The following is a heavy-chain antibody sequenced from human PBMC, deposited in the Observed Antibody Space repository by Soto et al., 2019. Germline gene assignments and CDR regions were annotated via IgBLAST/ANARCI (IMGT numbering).Heavy chain of an antibody. J-gene: IGHJ5*02. Sequence: EVQLVESGGGLVQPGGSLKLSCAASGFTFSGSAMYWVRQASGKGLEWVGRIRSKGHNYATEYAASVKGRFTISSDDSKNTAYLQMNSLQTEDTAVYYCTRDLFSYDYSGILWFDPWGQGTLVTVSS. CDR2: IRSKGHNYAT. D-gene: IGHD3-16*01. CDR1: GFTFSGSA. CDR3: TRDLFSYDYSGILWFDP. V-gene: IGHV3-73*02.